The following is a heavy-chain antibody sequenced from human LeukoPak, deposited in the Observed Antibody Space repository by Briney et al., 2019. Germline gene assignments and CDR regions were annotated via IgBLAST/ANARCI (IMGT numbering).Heavy chain of an antibody. V-gene: IGHV1-18*03. CDR3: ARDAPLLWFGELSPSPYYYYGMDV. J-gene: IGHJ6*04. Sequence: GASVKVSCKASGYTFTSYGISWVRQAPGQGLEWMGWISAYNGNTNYAQKLQGRVTMTTDTSTSTAYMELRSLRSDDMAVYYCARDAPLLWFGELSPSPYYYYGMDVWGKGTTVTVSS. D-gene: IGHD3-10*01. CDR2: ISAYNGNT. CDR1: GYTFTSYG.